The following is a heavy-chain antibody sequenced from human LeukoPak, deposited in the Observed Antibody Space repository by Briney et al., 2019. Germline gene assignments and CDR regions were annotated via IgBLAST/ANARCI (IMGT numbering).Heavy chain of an antibody. D-gene: IGHD2-15*01. V-gene: IGHV1-46*03. J-gene: IGHJ4*02. CDR2: FNPSGGSA. Sequence: ASVKVSFKASGYTFTRNFMHWVRQAPGQGLEWMGVFNPSGGSATYAQNFQGRVTMTRDTSTSTVYMEMSSLRSEDTAVYYCARVSDSGASCYYFDYWGQGTLVTVSS. CDR3: ARVSDSGASCYYFDY. CDR1: GYTFTRNF.